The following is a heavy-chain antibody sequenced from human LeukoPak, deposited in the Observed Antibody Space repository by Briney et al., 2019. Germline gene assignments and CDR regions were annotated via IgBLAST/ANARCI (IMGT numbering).Heavy chain of an antibody. D-gene: IGHD2-8*01. CDR1: GYSFTSYW. J-gene: IGHJ4*02. CDR2: IDPSDSYT. Sequence: GESLKISCKGSGYSFTSYWISWVRQMPGKGLEWMGRIDPSDSYTNCSPSFQGHVTISADKSISTAYLQWSSLKASDTAMYYCATQVSDCTNGVCPFDYWGQGTLVTVSS. CDR3: ATQVSDCTNGVCPFDY. V-gene: IGHV5-10-1*01.